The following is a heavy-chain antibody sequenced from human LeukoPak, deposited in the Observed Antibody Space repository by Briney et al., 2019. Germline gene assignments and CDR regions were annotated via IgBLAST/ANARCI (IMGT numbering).Heavy chain of an antibody. CDR2: ISGSGGST. Sequence: PGGSLRLSCAASGFTFSSYAMSWVRQAPGKGLGWVSAISGSGGSTYYADSVKGRFTISRDNSKNTLYLQMNSLRAEDTAVYYCAKILAAARYYYYYGMDVWGQGTTVTVSS. CDR3: AKILAAARYYYYYGMDV. J-gene: IGHJ6*02. CDR1: GFTFSSYA. D-gene: IGHD6-13*01. V-gene: IGHV3-23*01.